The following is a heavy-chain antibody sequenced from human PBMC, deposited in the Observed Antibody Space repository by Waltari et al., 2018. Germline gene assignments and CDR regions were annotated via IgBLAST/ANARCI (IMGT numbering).Heavy chain of an antibody. Sequence: QLQLQESGPGLVKPSETLSLTCTVSGGSIRSSSNYWGWIRPPPGKGLEWIGSLFYSGSTDYTPSLKSRVTISADTSKNQFSLRLSFVTAADTAVYYCAKSGTDYGSGSYYKDWGHGTLVTVSS. D-gene: IGHD3-10*01. CDR1: GGSIRSSSNY. CDR2: LFYSGST. V-gene: IGHV4-39*01. CDR3: AKSGTDYGSGSYYKD. J-gene: IGHJ4*01.